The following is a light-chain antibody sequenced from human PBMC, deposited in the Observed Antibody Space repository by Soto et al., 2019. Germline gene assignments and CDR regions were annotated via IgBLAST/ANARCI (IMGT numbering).Light chain of an antibody. Sequence: QSALTQPPSVSGSPGQSVTISCTGTSSDVGSYNRVSWYQQPPGTAPKLMIYAVSNRPSGVSNRFSASKSGNTASLFISGLQAEDEADYYCSSYTSDSSYVFGSGTKVTVL. J-gene: IGLJ1*01. CDR3: SSYTSDSSYV. CDR2: AVS. CDR1: SSDVGSYNR. V-gene: IGLV2-18*02.